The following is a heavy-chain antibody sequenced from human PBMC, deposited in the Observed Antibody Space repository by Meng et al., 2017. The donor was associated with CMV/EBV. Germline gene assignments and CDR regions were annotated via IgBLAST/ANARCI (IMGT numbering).Heavy chain of an antibody. CDR1: VWAFSGYY. J-gene: IGHJ4*02. CDR3: ARTSITMVRGIFDY. V-gene: IGHV4-34*01. D-gene: IGHD3-10*01. CDR2: INHSGST. Sequence: VYVWAFSGYYWSWIRQPPGKGLEWIGEINHSGSTNYNPSLKSRVTISVDTSKNQLSLKLSSVTAADTAVYYCARTSITMVRGIFDYWGQGTLVTVSS.